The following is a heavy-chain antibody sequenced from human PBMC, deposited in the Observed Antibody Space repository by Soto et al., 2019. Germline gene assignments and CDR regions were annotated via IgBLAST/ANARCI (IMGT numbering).Heavy chain of an antibody. CDR2: IAVGSGYT. CDR3: AADATAWQQMVLSDY. J-gene: IGHJ4*02. V-gene: IGHV1-58*01. Sequence: ASVKVSCKASGFTFTSSAFQWVRQARGQRLEWIGWIAVGSGYTNYAQRFQDRVTLTRDMSTATTYTELSRLTSEDTAIYYCAADATAWQQMVLSDYWGQGTLVTVSS. CDR1: GFTFTSSA. D-gene: IGHD2-8*01.